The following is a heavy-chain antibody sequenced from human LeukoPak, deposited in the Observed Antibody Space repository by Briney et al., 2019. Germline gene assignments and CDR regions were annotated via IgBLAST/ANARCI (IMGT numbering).Heavy chain of an antibody. Sequence: ASVKVSCTASGYTFTSYDISWVRQAPGQGLEWMGWISVYNGNTDYAQKLQGRVTMTTDTSTSTAYMELSSLRSEDTAVYYCASGGLGGYSSSWLDTWDYWGQGTLVTVSS. CDR2: ISVYNGNT. CDR1: GYTFTSYD. D-gene: IGHD6-13*01. V-gene: IGHV1-18*01. J-gene: IGHJ4*02. CDR3: ASGGLGGYSSSWLDTWDY.